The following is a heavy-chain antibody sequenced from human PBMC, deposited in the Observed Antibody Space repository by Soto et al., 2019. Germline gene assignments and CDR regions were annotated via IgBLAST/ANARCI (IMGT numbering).Heavy chain of an antibody. D-gene: IGHD1-7*01. V-gene: IGHV1-46*03. CDR1: GYTFTRYY. Sequence: ASVKVSCKESGYTFTRYYMRWVRQAPGQRIEWMGIINPSGGSTSYAQKFQGRVTMTRDTSTSTVYMELSSLRSEDTAVYYCARTGTTLHAIEYNWFYPWGQGTLVTVSS. J-gene: IGHJ5*02. CDR3: ARTGTTLHAIEYNWFYP. CDR2: INPSGGST.